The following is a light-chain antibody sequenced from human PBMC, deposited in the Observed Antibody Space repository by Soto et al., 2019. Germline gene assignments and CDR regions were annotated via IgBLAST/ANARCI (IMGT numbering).Light chain of an antibody. V-gene: IGKV4-1*01. CDR1: QSLLYSSNNYNY. CDR3: QQYYTTPSIT. J-gene: IGKJ5*01. CDR2: WAS. Sequence: DILMTQFPDSLAVSLGERATINCKSSQSLLYSSNNYNYLAWYQQKPGQPPKLLIYWASTRESGVPDRFSGSGSGTDFTLTISSLQAEDVAVYYCQQYYTTPSITFGQGTRLENK.